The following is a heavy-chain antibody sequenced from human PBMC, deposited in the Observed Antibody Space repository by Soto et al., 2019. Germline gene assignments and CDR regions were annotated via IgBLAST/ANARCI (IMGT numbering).Heavy chain of an antibody. Sequence: QVQLVQSGAEVKKPGASVKVSCKASGYTFTGYYMHWVRQAPGQGLEWMGWINPNSGGTNYAQKFQGRVTMNRDTSISTAYMELSRLRSDDTAVYYCARLPDLHVTPAGWFDPWGQGTLVTVSS. CDR3: ARLPDLHVTPAGWFDP. CDR2: INPNSGGT. V-gene: IGHV1-2*02. J-gene: IGHJ5*02. CDR1: GYTFTGYY. D-gene: IGHD4-4*01.